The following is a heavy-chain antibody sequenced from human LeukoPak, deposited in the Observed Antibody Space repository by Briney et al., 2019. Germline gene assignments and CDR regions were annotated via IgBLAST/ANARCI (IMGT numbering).Heavy chain of an antibody. Sequence: ASVKVSCKASGYTFTGYYMHWVRQAPGQGLEWMEWINPNSGGTSYAQKFQGRVTMTRDTSISTAYMELSRLRSDDTAVYYCARARRLIAAAWYYFDYWGQGTLVTVSS. CDR2: INPNSGGT. J-gene: IGHJ4*02. V-gene: IGHV1-2*02. CDR1: GYTFTGYY. D-gene: IGHD6-13*01. CDR3: ARARRLIAAAWYYFDY.